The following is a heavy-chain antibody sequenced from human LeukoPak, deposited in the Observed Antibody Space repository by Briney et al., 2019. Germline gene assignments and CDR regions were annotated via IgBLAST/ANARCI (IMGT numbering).Heavy chain of an antibody. CDR2: ISSSSSTI. CDR1: GFTFSSYS. Sequence: GGSLRLSCAASGFTFSSYSMNWVRQAPGKGLEWVSYISSSSSTIYYADSVKGRFTISRDNAKNSLYLQMNSLRTEDTALYYCARDMDRYYYDSSGYRPFHFWGQGTLATVSS. V-gene: IGHV3-48*04. D-gene: IGHD3-22*01. CDR3: ARDMDRYYYDSSGYRPFHF. J-gene: IGHJ4*02.